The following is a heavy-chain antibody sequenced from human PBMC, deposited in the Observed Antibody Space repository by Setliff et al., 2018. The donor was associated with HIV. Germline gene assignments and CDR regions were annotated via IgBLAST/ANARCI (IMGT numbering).Heavy chain of an antibody. CDR1: GFTFSTYA. D-gene: IGHD5-12*01. CDR2: VSDSGGFT. J-gene: IGHJ4*02. Sequence: GGSLRLSCEVSGFTFSTYAMAWVRQAPGKGLEWVSGVSDSGGFTNYVDSVKGRFTISRDNSKSTLYLQMNSLRAEDTAVYYCARSTGYTGYHYFDYWGQGTLVTVSS. CDR3: ARSTGYTGYHYFDY. V-gene: IGHV3-23*01.